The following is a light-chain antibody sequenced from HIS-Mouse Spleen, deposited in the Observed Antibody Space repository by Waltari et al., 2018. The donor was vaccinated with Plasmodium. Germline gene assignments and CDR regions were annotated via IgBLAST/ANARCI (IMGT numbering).Light chain of an antibody. CDR1: ALPKKY. J-gene: IGLJ3*02. CDR3: YSTDSSGNHRV. V-gene: IGLV3-10*01. CDR2: EES. Sequence: SYELTQPPSVSVSPGQTARITCAGDALPKKYAYWYQQKSGQAPGLVIYEESKRPSGLPERCSGSSSGTMATLTISGAQVEDEADYYCYSTDSSGNHRVFGGGTKLTVL.